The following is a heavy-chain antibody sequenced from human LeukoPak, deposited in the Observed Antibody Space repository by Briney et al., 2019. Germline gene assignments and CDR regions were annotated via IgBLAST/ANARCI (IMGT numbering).Heavy chain of an antibody. CDR3: ARGGGLDV. J-gene: IGHJ6*02. CDR2: INHNGNVN. CDR1: GFTFSSYW. Sequence: LAGGSLRLSCAASGFTFSSYWMNWARQAPGKGLEWVASINHNGNVNYYVDSVKGRFTISRDNAMNSLYLQMSNLRAEDTAVYFCARGGGLDVWGQGATVTVSS. V-gene: IGHV3-7*03. D-gene: IGHD3-16*01.